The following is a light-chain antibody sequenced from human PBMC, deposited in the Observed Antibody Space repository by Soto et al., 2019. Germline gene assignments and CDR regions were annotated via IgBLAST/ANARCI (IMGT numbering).Light chain of an antibody. CDR1: QSLQHNNGNTL. J-gene: IGKJ1*01. V-gene: IGKV2-28*01. Sequence: EIVMTQSPLSLTVTPGEPASISCKSSQSLQHNNGNTLLDWYMQKPGQSPQLLIYLASRRAPGAPERVSGSGSGTAFTLRISTVEADDAAIYYCMQALQTPRTFGQGTKLEI. CDR3: MQALQTPRT. CDR2: LAS.